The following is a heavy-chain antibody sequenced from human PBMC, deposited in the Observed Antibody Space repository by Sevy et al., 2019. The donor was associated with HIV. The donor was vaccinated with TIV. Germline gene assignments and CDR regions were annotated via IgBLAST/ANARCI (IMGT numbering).Heavy chain of an antibody. D-gene: IGHD6-19*01. J-gene: IGHJ1*01. CDR2: IWYDGSNK. CDR3: AREFRVYSRGYDFQH. V-gene: IGHV3-33*01. CDR1: GFTFSSYG. Sequence: GGSLRLSCAASGFTFSSYGMHWVRQAPGKGLEWVAVIWYDGSNKYYADSVKGRFTISRDNSKNTLYLQMNSLRAEDTAVYYCAREFRVYSRGYDFQHRGQGTLVTVSS.